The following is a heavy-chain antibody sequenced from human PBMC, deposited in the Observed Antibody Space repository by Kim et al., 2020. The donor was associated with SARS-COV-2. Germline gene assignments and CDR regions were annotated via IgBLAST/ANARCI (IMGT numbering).Heavy chain of an antibody. Sequence: SETLSLTCTVSGGSISSSSYYWGWIRQPPGKGLDWIALIYYTGTSFFNPSLKSRVTISVHTSRNQFSLKLSSVTAADTAIYCCATTLGYTSGWFDYWCLGTLFTVSS. CDR1: GGSISSSSYY. CDR2: IYYTGTS. J-gene: IGHJ4*02. V-gene: IGHV4-39*01. CDR3: ATTLGYTSGWFDY. D-gene: IGHD6-19*01.